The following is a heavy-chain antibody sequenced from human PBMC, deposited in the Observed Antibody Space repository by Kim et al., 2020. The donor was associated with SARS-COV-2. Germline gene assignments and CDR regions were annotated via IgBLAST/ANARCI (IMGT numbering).Heavy chain of an antibody. CDR1: GFTFSSYG. J-gene: IGHJ4*02. Sequence: GGSLRLSCATSGFTFSSYGMDWVRQAPGKGLEWVAYISRSSDFIYYADSVKGRFTISRDNAENSLHLQMNSLRVEDTAIYYCARDHNLRSAVQLKGTLGYWGQGNLVTVSS. CDR3: ARDHNLRSAVQLKGTLGY. D-gene: IGHD1-1*01. CDR2: ISRSSDFI. V-gene: IGHV3-48*01.